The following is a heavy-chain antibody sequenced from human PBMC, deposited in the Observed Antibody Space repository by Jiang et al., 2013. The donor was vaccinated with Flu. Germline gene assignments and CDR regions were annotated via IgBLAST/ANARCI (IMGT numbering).Heavy chain of an antibody. J-gene: IGHJ4*02. CDR2: INTNTGNP. CDR1: GYTFTSYA. CDR3: ARARNYYDRSGYLGY. D-gene: IGHD3-22*01. V-gene: IGHV7-4-1*02. Sequence: GYTFTSYALNWVRQAPGQGLEWMGWINTNTGNPTYAQGFTGRFVFSLDTSVSTAYLQISSLRAEDTAVYYCARARNYYDRSGYLGYWGQGTLVTVSS.